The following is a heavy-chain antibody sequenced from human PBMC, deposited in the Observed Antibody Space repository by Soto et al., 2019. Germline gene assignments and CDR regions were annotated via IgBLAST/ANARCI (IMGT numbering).Heavy chain of an antibody. J-gene: IGHJ4*02. Sequence: QVQLVESGGGLVKPGGSLRLSCEASGFTFSDYYMSWIRQAPGKGLEWVSYISSSSSYTNYADSVKGRFTISRDNAKNSLYLQMNSLRAEDTAVYYCARFDDTDYYFDYWGQGTLVTVSS. V-gene: IGHV3-11*06. CDR2: ISSSSSYT. CDR3: ARFDDTDYYFDY. D-gene: IGHD3-22*01. CDR1: GFTFSDYY.